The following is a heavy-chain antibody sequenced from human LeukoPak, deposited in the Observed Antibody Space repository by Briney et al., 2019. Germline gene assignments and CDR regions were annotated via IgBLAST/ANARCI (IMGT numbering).Heavy chain of an antibody. J-gene: IGHJ4*02. V-gene: IGHV1-69*13. CDR3: ARDGYSGYDSLESESYAAH. CDR2: IIPIFGTA. CDR1: GGTFSSYA. Sequence: ASVKVSCKASGGTFSSYAISWVRQAPGQGLEWMGGIIPIFGTANYAQKFQGRVTITADESTSTAYMELSSLRSEDTAVYYCARDGYSGYDSLESESYAAHWGQGTLVTVSS. D-gene: IGHD5-12*01.